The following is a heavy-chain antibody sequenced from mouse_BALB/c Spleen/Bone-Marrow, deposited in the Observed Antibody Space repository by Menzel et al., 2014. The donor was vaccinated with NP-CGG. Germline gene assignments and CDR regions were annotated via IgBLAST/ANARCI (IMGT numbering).Heavy chain of an antibody. CDR3: AREGWLLRFDY. CDR1: GFIFTSYV. V-gene: IGHV1-14*01. D-gene: IGHD2-3*01. J-gene: IGHJ2*01. Sequence: VQLQQSGPELVKPGTSVKMSCKASGFIFTSYVMDWVKQKPGQGLEWIGYINPHNDVTSYNEKFKGKATLTSDKSSSTAYMEVSSLTSEDSAVYYCAREGWLLRFDYWGQGTTLTVSS. CDR2: INPHNDVT.